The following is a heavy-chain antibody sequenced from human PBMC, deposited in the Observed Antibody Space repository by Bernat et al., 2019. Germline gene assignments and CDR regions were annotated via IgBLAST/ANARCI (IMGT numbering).Heavy chain of an antibody. D-gene: IGHD6-13*01. CDR1: GFTVSSNY. Sequence: EVQLVETGGGLIQPGGSLRLSCAASGFTVSSNYMSWVRQAPGKGLEWVSVIYSGGSTYYADSVKGRFTISRDNSKNTLYLQMNSLRAEDTAVYYCASKARQYSSSRDAFDIWGQGTMVTVSS. CDR3: ASKARQYSSSRDAFDI. V-gene: IGHV3-53*02. CDR2: IYSGGST. J-gene: IGHJ3*02.